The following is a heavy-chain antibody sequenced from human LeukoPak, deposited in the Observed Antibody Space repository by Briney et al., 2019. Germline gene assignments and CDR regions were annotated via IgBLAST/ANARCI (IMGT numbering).Heavy chain of an antibody. CDR2: IYYTGSS. CDR3: AKSPVVMVAAATRGGWFDP. V-gene: IGHV4-31*11. CDR1: GGSISSGDYY. Sequence: PSGTLSLTCAVSGGSISSGDYYWSWIRQHPGKGLEWIGYIYYTGSSYYNPSLKSRVTISVDTSKNQFSLKLNYVTAADTAVYYCAKSPVVMVAAATRGGWFDPWGQGTLVTVSS. D-gene: IGHD2-15*01. J-gene: IGHJ5*02.